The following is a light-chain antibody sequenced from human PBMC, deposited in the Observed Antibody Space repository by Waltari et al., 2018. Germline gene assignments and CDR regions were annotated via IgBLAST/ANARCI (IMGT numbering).Light chain of an antibody. CDR2: DVN. Sequence: QSALTPTASVSGSPGQAITISCSGTSSDFGKYNLVPWYQQHPGKAPTLLIYDVNKRPSGVSNRFSGSKSGNTAFLTISGLQTADEADYYCCSYVGSAISVFGGGTKLTVL. CDR3: CSYVGSAISV. CDR1: SSDFGKYNL. J-gene: IGLJ3*02. V-gene: IGLV2-23*02.